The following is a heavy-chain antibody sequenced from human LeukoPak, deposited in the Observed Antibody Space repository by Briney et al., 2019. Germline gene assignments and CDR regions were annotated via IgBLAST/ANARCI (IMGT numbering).Heavy chain of an antibody. D-gene: IGHD6-13*01. J-gene: IGHJ3*02. Sequence: GGSLRLSCAASGFTFSSYWMHWVRQAPGKGLEWVSAISGSGGSTYYADSVKGRFTISRDNSKNTLYLQMNSLRAEDTAVYYCAKDPRQQLTPLSAFDIWGQGTMVTVSS. CDR2: ISGSGGST. CDR3: AKDPRQQLTPLSAFDI. CDR1: GFTFSSYW. V-gene: IGHV3-23*01.